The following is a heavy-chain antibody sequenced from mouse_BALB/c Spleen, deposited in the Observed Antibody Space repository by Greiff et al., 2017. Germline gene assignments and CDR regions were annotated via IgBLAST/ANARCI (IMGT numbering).Heavy chain of an antibody. Sequence: EVNLVESGPGLVKPSQSLSLTCTVTGYSITSDYAWNWIRQFPGNKLEWMGYISYSGSTSYNPSLKSRISITRDTSKNQFFLQLNSVTTEDTATYYCARLDGTNWYFDVWGAGTTVTVSS. V-gene: IGHV3-2*02. J-gene: IGHJ1*01. CDR2: ISYSGST. CDR3: ARLDGTNWYFDV. CDR1: GYSITSDYA. D-gene: IGHD4-1*01.